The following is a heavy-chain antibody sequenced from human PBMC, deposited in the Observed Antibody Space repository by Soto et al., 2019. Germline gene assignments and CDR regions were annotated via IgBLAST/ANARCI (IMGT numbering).Heavy chain of an antibody. Sequence: ASVKVSCKASGYTFTSYGISWVRQAPGQGLEWMGWISDYNGNTNYAQKLQGRFTMTTDTSTSTAYMELRSLRSDDTAVYYCARNQYGASPSHRYGLDVWGQGTTVTVSS. CDR3: ARNQYGASPSHRYGLDV. CDR1: GYTFTSYG. V-gene: IGHV1-18*04. CDR2: ISDYNGNT. J-gene: IGHJ6*02. D-gene: IGHD4-17*01.